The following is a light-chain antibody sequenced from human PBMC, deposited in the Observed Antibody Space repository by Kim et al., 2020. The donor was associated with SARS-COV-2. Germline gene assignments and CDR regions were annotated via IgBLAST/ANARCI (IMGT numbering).Light chain of an antibody. V-gene: IGLV1-44*01. CDR2: SNN. J-gene: IGLJ3*02. Sequence: QPVLSQPPSASGTPGQRVTISCSGSSSNIGSNTVNWYQQLPGTAPKLLIYSNNQRPSGVPDRFSGSKSGTSASLAISGLQSEDEADYYCAAWDDSLHGHVFGGGTQLTVL. CDR3: AAWDDSLHGHV. CDR1: SSNIGSNT.